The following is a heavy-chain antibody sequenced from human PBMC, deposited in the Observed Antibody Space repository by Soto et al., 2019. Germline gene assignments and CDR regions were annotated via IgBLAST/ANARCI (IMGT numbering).Heavy chain of an antibody. J-gene: IGHJ4*02. CDR1: GYTFTRYD. D-gene: IGHD6-13*01. V-gene: IGHV1-8*01. CDR2: MNPNSGNT. Sequence: GAPVKGSCKASGYTFTRYDINWVRQATGQGVEWMGWMNPNSGNTGYAQKFQGRVTMTRNTSISTAYVELSSLRSEDTAVYYCARGLRYSSSWYNFDYWGQGTLVTAPQ. CDR3: ARGLRYSSSWYNFDY.